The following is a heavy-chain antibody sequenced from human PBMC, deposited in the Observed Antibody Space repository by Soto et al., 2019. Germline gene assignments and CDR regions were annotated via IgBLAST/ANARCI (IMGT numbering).Heavy chain of an antibody. CDR3: AKAAWSFNYRAYFDK. CDR1: GFRFSSYA. CDR2: LSGSGAAT. Sequence: EVQLLKSGGGLVQPGGSLRLSCAASGFRFSSYAMSWVRQAPGKGLEWVSGLSGSGAATYYADSVKGRFTISRDNSRDTLYLQMSSLRAEDTALYFCAKAAWSFNYRAYFDKWGQGILVTVSS. D-gene: IGHD3-3*01. J-gene: IGHJ4*02. V-gene: IGHV3-23*01.